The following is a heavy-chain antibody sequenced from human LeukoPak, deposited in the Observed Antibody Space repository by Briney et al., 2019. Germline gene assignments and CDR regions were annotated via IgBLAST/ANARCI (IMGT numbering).Heavy chain of an antibody. CDR3: ARGRYDSSGTARAYYCYMDV. D-gene: IGHD3-22*01. V-gene: IGHV4-59*01. Sequence: PSETLSLTCTVSGGSISSYYWSWIRQPPGKGLEWIGYIYYSGSTNYNPSLKSRVTISVDTSKNQFSLKLSSVTAADTAVYYCARGRYDSSGTARAYYCYMDVWGKGTTVTVSS. CDR1: GGSISSYY. J-gene: IGHJ6*03. CDR2: IYYSGST.